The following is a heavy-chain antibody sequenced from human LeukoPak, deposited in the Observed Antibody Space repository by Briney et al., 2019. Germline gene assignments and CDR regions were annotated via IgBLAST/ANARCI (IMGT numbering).Heavy chain of an antibody. CDR1: GFTFSTYA. Sequence: PGGSLRLSCAASGFTFSTYAMSWVRQAPEKGLEWVSAISGSGGRTYYADSVKGRFTISRDNSKNTLYLQMNSLRAEDTAVYYCATRAVAGRPLDYWGQGTLVTVSS. CDR3: ATRAVAGRPLDY. CDR2: ISGSGGRT. V-gene: IGHV3-23*01. J-gene: IGHJ4*02. D-gene: IGHD6-19*01.